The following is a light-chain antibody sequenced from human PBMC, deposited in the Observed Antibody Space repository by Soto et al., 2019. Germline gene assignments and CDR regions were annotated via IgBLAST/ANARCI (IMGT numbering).Light chain of an antibody. V-gene: IGKV4-1*01. CDR2: WAS. Sequence: DIVMTRSPDSLAVSLGERAAINCKSSQSVLYSSNNKNYLAWYQQKPGQPPKLLIYWASTRESGVPDRFSGSGSGRDFSLTISSLQAEDGAVYYCQQYYSTPNTFGQGTKLEIK. CDR1: QSVLYSSNNKNY. CDR3: QQYYSTPNT. J-gene: IGKJ2*01.